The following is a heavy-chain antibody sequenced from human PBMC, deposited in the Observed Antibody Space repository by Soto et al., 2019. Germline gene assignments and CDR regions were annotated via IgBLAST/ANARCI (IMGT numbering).Heavy chain of an antibody. Sequence: SETLSLTCTVSGGSISNFFWDWIRQPAGQGMEWIGRIYDGGSTTYNPSLKGRVTISEDTSKNQVSLSLSSVTDADTAVYYCAKEGSSGPGKWGQGTLVNVS. CDR1: GGSISNFF. J-gene: IGHJ4*02. CDR2: IYDGGST. CDR3: AKEGSSGPGK. D-gene: IGHD1-26*01. V-gene: IGHV4-4*07.